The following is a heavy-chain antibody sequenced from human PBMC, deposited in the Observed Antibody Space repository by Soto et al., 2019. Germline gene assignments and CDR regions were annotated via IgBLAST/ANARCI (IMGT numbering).Heavy chain of an antibody. V-gene: IGHV3-21*01. CDR3: ARGRYSSSWYRGNAFDI. J-gene: IGHJ3*02. CDR1: GFTFSSYS. Sequence: LRLSCAASGFTFSSYSMNWVRQAPGKGLEWVSSISSSSSYIYYADSVKGRFTISRDNAKNSLYLQMNSLRAEDTAVYYCARGRYSSSWYRGNAFDIWRQGTMVTVSS. CDR2: ISSSSSYI. D-gene: IGHD6-13*01.